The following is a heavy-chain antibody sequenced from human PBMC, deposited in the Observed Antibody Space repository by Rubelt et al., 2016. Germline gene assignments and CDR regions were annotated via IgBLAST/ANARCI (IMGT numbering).Heavy chain of an antibody. Sequence: QAPGKGLVWVSRINNDGSSTSYADSVEGRFTISRDNAKNTLFLQMNSLRAEDTAVYYCASVYRWYSSSSFYYYYGMDVWGQGTTVTVSS. J-gene: IGHJ6*02. V-gene: IGHV3-74*01. D-gene: IGHD6-6*01. CDR2: INNDGSST. CDR3: ASVYRWYSSSSFYYYYGMDV.